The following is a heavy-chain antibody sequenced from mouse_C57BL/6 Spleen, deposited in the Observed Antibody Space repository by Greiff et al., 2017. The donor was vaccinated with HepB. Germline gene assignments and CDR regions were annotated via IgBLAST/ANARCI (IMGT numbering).Heavy chain of an antibody. V-gene: IGHV5-9-1*02. D-gene: IGHD1-1*01. CDR2: ISSGGDYI. CDR1: GFTFSSSA. Sequence: EVKLMESGEGLVKPGGSLKLSCAASGFTFSSSAMSWVRQTPEKRLEWVAYISSGGDYIYYADTVKGRFTISRDNARNTLYLQMSSLKSEDTAMYYCTRDYYGSSYGYGGQGTTRTVSS. CDR3: TRDYYGSSYGY. J-gene: IGHJ2*01.